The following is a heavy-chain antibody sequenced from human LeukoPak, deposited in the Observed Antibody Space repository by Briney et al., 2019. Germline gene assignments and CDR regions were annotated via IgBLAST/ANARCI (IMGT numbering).Heavy chain of an antibody. V-gene: IGHV4-59*01. CDR2: INYSGST. CDR1: GGSISSYY. D-gene: IGHD2-2*01. CDR3: ARGVYYCSSTSCYLTQYFQH. Sequence: SETLSLTCTGSGGSISSYYWSWNRQPPGNGVEWNGYINYSGSTNYNPSLKSRVTISVDTSKNQFSLKLRSVTAADTSVYYGARGVYYCSSTSCYLTQYFQHWGQGNLVTVCS. J-gene: IGHJ1*01.